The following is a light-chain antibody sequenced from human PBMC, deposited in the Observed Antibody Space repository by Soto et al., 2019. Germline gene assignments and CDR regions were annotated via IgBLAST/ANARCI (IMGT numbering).Light chain of an antibody. V-gene: IGLV1-44*01. J-gene: IGLJ3*02. CDR2: TNN. CDR3: ATWDDSLNGVV. CDR1: SSNIGSKP. Sequence: QSVLTQPPSASGTPGQRVTISCSGSSSNIGSKPINWYQHLPGTAPKLLIFTNNRRPSGVPDRFSGSKSGTSASLAITGLQSEDEADYYCATWDDSLNGVVFGGGTKLTVL.